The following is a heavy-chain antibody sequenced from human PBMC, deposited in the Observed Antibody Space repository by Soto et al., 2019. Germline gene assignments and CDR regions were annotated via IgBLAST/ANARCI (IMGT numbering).Heavy chain of an antibody. V-gene: IGHV4-59*01. D-gene: IGHD3-10*01. CDR2: IYYSGET. Sequence: QVQLQESGPGLVKPSETLSLTCTVSGDSISRYYWSWIRLSPGKGLEWIGYIYYSGETNYNPSVTSRVPLSVDRNKNQFSLKLSSVTAADTAVYYCARDQGGEFLKGSGMDVWGQGTTVTVSS. CDR3: ARDQGGEFLKGSGMDV. CDR1: GDSISRYY. J-gene: IGHJ6*02.